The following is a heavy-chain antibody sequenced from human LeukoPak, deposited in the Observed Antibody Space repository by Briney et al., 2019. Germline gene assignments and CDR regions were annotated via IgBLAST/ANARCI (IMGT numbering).Heavy chain of an antibody. D-gene: IGHD5-24*01. Sequence: GGSLGLSCAASGFTVSSNYMSWVRQAPGKGLEWVSVICSGGSTYYADSVKGRFTISRDNSKNTLYLQMNSLRAEDTAVYYCARPRDGYDDAFDIWGQGTMVTVSS. CDR3: ARPRDGYDDAFDI. J-gene: IGHJ3*02. CDR2: ICSGGST. CDR1: GFTVSSNY. V-gene: IGHV3-66*02.